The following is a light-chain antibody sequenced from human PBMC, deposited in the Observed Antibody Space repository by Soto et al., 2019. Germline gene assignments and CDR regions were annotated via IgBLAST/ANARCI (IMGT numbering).Light chain of an antibody. Sequence: QSVLTQPPSVSAAPGQRGTISCSGSSSNIGNNYVSWYQQLPGTAPKLLIYENNKRPSGIPDRFSGSKSGTSATLGITGLQTGDKADYYCGTWDSSLSAGVFGTGTKVTVL. CDR3: GTWDSSLSAGV. CDR1: SSNIGNNY. CDR2: ENN. J-gene: IGLJ1*01. V-gene: IGLV1-51*02.